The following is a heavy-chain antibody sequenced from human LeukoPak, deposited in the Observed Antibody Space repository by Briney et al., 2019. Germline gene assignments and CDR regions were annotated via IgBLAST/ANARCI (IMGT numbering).Heavy chain of an antibody. CDR2: ISSSSSYI. D-gene: IGHD2-15*01. CDR1: GFTFSSYS. CDR3: ARDDTKYCSGGSCYFGY. Sequence: GGSLRLSCAASGFTFSSYSMNWVRQAPGKGLEWVSSISSSSSYIYYADSVKGRFTISRDNAKNSLYLQMNSLRAEDTAVYHCARDDTKYCSGGSCYFGYWGQGTLVTVSS. J-gene: IGHJ4*02. V-gene: IGHV3-21*01.